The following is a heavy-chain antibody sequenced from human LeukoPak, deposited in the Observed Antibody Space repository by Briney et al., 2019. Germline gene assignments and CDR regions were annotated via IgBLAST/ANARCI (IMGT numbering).Heavy chain of an antibody. CDR1: GGSISSYY. D-gene: IGHD3/OR15-3a*01. J-gene: IGHJ4*02. CDR3: GAAKKIQGVDNVGLYTPY. V-gene: IGHV4-59*08. CDR2: IYYSGST. Sequence: PSETLSLTCTVSGGSISSYYWSWIRQPPGKGLEWIGYIYYSGSTNYNPSLKSRVTISVDTSKNQFSLKLSSVTAADTAVYYCGAAKKIQGVDNVGLYTPYWGQGTLVTVSS.